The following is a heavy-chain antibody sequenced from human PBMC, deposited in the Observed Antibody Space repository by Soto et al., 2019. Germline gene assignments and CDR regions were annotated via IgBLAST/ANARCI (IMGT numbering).Heavy chain of an antibody. V-gene: IGHV4-59*07. CDR2: IYYTGTN. Sequence: PSDTGSCAGTVCGDSIIGYYWSWIRQPPGKGVEGIGYIYYTGTNNYNHALKSRVTRSVDTSERHFSLKLSSVTAADTAVHYCAGVGGQKSGSYYYYYYDMEGWCQRTTVT. D-gene: IGHD5-12*01. CDR1: GDSIIGYY. CDR3: AGVGGQKSGSYYYYYYDMEG. J-gene: IGHJ6*02.